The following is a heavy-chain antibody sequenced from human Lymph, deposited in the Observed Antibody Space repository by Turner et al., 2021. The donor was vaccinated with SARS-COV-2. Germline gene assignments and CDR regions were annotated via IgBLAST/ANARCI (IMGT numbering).Heavy chain of an antibody. CDR3: ARRHSGNYDAFDI. J-gene: IGHJ3*02. V-gene: IGHV1-69*10. D-gene: IGHD1-26*01. Sequence: VQRLHTGALGKKTLSSQWVSCTASGDTFSTYVISWVRQAPGQGLEWMGGIIPILGIANYAQKFQGRVTITADKSTSTAYMELSSLRSEDTAVYHCARRHSGNYDAFDIWGQGTMVTVSS. CDR2: IIPILGIA. CDR1: GDTFSTYV.